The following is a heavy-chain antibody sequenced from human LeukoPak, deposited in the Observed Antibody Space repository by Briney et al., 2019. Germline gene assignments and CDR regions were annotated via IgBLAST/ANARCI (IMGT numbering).Heavy chain of an antibody. CDR3: ARRDPTGAFDI. Sequence: WVRQPPGKGLEWIGSIYYSGSTYYNPSLKSRVTISVDTSKNQFSLKLSSVTAADTAVYYCARRDPTGAFDIWGQGTMVTVSS. D-gene: IGHD3-9*01. V-gene: IGHV4-39*01. CDR2: IYYSGST. J-gene: IGHJ3*02.